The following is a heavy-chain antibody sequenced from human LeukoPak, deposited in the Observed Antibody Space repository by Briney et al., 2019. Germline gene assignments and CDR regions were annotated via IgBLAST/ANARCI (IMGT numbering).Heavy chain of an antibody. V-gene: IGHV1-2*02. CDR3: ARERNGTYSSNYYFDY. CDR2: INPNNGAT. Sequence: ASVKVSCKASGYTFTGYYMHWVRQAPGQGLEWMGWINPNNGATNYAQKFQGRVTMTRDTSISTAYMELSRLRSDDTAVYYCARERNGTYSSNYYFDYWGQGTLVTVSS. J-gene: IGHJ4*02. CDR1: GYTFTGYY. D-gene: IGHD2-15*01.